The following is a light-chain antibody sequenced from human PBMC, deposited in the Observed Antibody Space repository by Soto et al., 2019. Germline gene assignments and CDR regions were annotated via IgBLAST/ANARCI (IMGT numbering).Light chain of an antibody. CDR1: SSDVGGHNS. Sequence: QSVLTQPASVSGSPGQSITISCTGTSSDVGGHNSVSWYQQHPGKAPKLMIYNVSNRPSGVSNRCSGSKSGNTASLTISGLLAEDEADYYCTSYTSSSTYVFGAGTKLTVL. V-gene: IGLV2-14*01. J-gene: IGLJ1*01. CDR3: TSYTSSSTYV. CDR2: NVS.